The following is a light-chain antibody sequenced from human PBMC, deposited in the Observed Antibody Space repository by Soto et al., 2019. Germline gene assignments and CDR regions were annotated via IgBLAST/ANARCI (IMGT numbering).Light chain of an antibody. CDR3: PQSGSSLT. V-gene: IGKV3-20*01. J-gene: IGKJ2*01. CDR1: RSVNNGY. Sequence: EVVLTQSPGTLSLSSGERATLSCRASRSVNNGYLAWYQQKPGQAPRLLIYGASARATGIPDRFSGSGSGADLTLTISRLEPEDFAVYHCPQSGSSLTFGQGTKLEMK. CDR2: GAS.